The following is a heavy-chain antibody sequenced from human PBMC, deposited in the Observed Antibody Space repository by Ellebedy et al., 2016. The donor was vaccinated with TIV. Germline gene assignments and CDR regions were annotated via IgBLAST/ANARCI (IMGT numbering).Heavy chain of an antibody. V-gene: IGHV3-21*01. CDR1: GFTFSSYA. D-gene: IGHD3-10*01. CDR2: ISSSSSYI. J-gene: IGHJ4*02. Sequence: GESLKISCAASGFTFSSYAMSWVRQAPGKGLEWVSSISSSSSYIYYADSVKGRFTISRDNAKNSLYLQMNSLRAEDTAVYYCASGVSRGWGQGTLVTVSS. CDR3: ASGVSRG.